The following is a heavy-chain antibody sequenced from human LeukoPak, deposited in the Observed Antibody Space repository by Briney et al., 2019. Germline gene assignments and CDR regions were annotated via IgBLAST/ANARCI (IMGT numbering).Heavy chain of an antibody. Sequence: GSLRLSRVAPGFTFTDQPLNWVRQAPGKGVEWISYIGGDGIAFYADSVKGRFTASKDDARKSMYLQMNSLRVEDTAVYYCAKDRANWAIDDWGQGTQVTVSS. V-gene: IGHV3-69-1*01. CDR1: GFTFTDQP. CDR3: AKDRANWAIDD. CDR2: IGGDGIA. D-gene: IGHD3-16*01. J-gene: IGHJ4*02.